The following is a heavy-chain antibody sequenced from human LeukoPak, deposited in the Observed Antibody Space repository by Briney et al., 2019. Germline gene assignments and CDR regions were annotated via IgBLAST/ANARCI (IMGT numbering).Heavy chain of an antibody. V-gene: IGHV5-51*01. CDR3: ARENGNTATRFFFDY. D-gene: IGHD3-9*01. CDR1: GYSFTSYW. Sequence: GESLKISCKGSGYSFTSYWIGWVRQMPGKGLEWMGIIYPGDSDTRYSPSFQGQVTISADKSISTAYLQWSSLKASDTAMYYCARENGNTATRFFFDYWGQGTLVTVSS. CDR2: IYPGDSDT. J-gene: IGHJ4*02.